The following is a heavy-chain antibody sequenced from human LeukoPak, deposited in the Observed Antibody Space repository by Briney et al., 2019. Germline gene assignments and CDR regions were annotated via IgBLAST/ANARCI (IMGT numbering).Heavy chain of an antibody. J-gene: IGHJ4*02. CDR1: GFTFDDYA. Sequence: PGRSLRLSCAASGFTFDDYAMHWVRQAPGKGLEWVSGISWNSGSIGYADSVKGRFTISRDNAKNSLYLQMNSLRAEGTALYYCAKAGSGSYYNRGIDYWGQGTLVTVSS. D-gene: IGHD3-10*01. CDR3: AKAGSGSYYNRGIDY. CDR2: ISWNSGSI. V-gene: IGHV3-9*01.